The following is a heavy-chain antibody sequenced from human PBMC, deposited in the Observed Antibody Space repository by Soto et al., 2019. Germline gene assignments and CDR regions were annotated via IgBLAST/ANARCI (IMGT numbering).Heavy chain of an antibody. CDR1: GFTFRSYS. CDR2: ISSSSRYI. J-gene: IGHJ4*02. V-gene: IGHV3-21*01. Sequence: GGSLRLSCEGSGFTFRSYSMDWVRQAPGKGLEWVSFISSSSRYIFYADSVKGRFTVSRDNAKNSLYLQMNNLRAEDTALYFCARDSDADLSGSFDTPRSCDSWAQGTLVTVSS. D-gene: IGHD1-26*01. CDR3: ARDSDADLSGSFDTPRSCDS.